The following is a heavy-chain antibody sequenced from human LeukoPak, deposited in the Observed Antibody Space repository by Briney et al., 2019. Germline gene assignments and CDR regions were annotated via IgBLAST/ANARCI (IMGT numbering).Heavy chain of an antibody. CDR2: IKQDGSAK. V-gene: IGHV3-7*01. D-gene: IGHD3-22*01. Sequence: GGSLRLSCAASGFTFSIFWMSWVRQAPGKGLEWVANIKQDGSAKYYVDSVKGRFTISRDNARNSLYLEMNNLRAEDTAIYYCATSHDSSGNNWGQGTLVTVSS. CDR1: GFTFSIFW. CDR3: ATSHDSSGNN. J-gene: IGHJ4*02.